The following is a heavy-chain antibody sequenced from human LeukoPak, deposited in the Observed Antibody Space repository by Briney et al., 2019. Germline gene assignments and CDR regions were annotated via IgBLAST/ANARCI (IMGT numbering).Heavy chain of an antibody. Sequence: SETLSLTCAVSGDTISPYYWSWIRQPAGKGLEWIGRIYTSGSTNYNPSLKSRVTISVDTSKNQFSLKLSSVTAADTAVYYCAREAHSSGWSWGQGTLVTVSS. J-gene: IGHJ5*02. D-gene: IGHD6-19*01. CDR3: AREAHSSGWS. CDR1: GDTISPYY. CDR2: IYTSGST. V-gene: IGHV4-4*07.